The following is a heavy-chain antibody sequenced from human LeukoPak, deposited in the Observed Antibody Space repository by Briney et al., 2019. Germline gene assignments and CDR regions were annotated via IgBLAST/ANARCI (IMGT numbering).Heavy chain of an antibody. D-gene: IGHD3-10*01. CDR1: GYTFTGYY. Sequence: GASVKVSCKASGYTFTGYYMHWVRQAPGQGLEWMGWINPNSGGTNYAQKFQGRVTMTRDTSISTAYMELSRLRSDDTAVYYCARALGIGYGSGRTNDAFDIWGQGTMVTVSS. CDR2: INPNSGGT. V-gene: IGHV1-2*02. CDR3: ARALGIGYGSGRTNDAFDI. J-gene: IGHJ3*02.